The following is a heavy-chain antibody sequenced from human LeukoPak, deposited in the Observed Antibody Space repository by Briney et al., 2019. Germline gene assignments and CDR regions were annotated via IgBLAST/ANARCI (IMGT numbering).Heavy chain of an antibody. CDR3: ASLAAAGTPGGPGDAFDI. CDR1: GFTFSSYA. CDR2: ISGSGGST. V-gene: IGHV3-23*01. D-gene: IGHD6-13*01. Sequence: GGSLRLSCAASGFTFSSYAMSWVRQAPGKGLEWVSAISGSGGSTYYADSVKGRFTISRDNSKNTLYLQMNSLRAEDTAVYYCASLAAAGTPGGPGDAFDIWGQGTMVTVSS. J-gene: IGHJ3*02.